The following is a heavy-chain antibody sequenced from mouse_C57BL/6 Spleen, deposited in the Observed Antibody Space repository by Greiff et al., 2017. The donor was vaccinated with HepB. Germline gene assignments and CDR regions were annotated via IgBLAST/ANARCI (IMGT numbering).Heavy chain of an antibody. CDR3: ARVYYDYEGGFDY. D-gene: IGHD2-4*01. CDR2: ISSGSSTI. J-gene: IGHJ2*01. Sequence: DVKLVESGGGLVKPGGSLKLSCAASGFTFSDYGMHWVRQAPEKGLEWVAYISSGSSTIYYADTVKGRFTISRDNAKNTLFLQMTSLRSEDTAMYYCARVYYDYEGGFDYWGQGTTLTVSS. V-gene: IGHV5-17*01. CDR1: GFTFSDYG.